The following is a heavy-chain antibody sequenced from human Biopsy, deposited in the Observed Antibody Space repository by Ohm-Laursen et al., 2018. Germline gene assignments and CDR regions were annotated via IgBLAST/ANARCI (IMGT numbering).Heavy chain of an antibody. CDR1: GYTFTSYE. J-gene: IGHJ4*02. CDR3: ASRPNCGGDCSSGFDY. V-gene: IGHV1-58*02. CDR2: IVVGGGNT. D-gene: IGHD2-21*02. Sequence: SVKVSCKTSGYTFTSYEINWVRQARGQRLEWIGWIVVGGGNTNYAQKFQERVTITRDMSTSTAYMELSSLRSEDTAVYYCASRPNCGGDCSSGFDYWGQGTLVTVFS.